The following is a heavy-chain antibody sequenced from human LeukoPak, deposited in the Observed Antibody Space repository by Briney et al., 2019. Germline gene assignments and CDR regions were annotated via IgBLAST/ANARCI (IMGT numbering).Heavy chain of an antibody. CDR2: IIPILGIA. Sequence: SVKVSCKASGGTFSSYAISWVRQAPGQGLEWMGRIIPILGIANHAQKFQGRVTITADKSTSTAYMELSSLRSEDTAVYYCARGYCSSTSCYSSWFDPWGQGTLVTVSS. CDR1: GGTFSSYA. D-gene: IGHD2-2*02. J-gene: IGHJ5*02. V-gene: IGHV1-69*04. CDR3: ARGYCSSTSCYSSWFDP.